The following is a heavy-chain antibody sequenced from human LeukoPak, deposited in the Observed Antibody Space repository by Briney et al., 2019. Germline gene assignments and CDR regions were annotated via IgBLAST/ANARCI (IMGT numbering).Heavy chain of an antibody. D-gene: IGHD5-12*01. CDR1: GFSFSTSW. CDR2: IKQDGSEK. J-gene: IGHJ3*01. CDR3: ARSQWLRFDAFDL. Sequence: PGGSLRLSCAGSGFSFSTSWMGWVRQVPGKGLQWVANIKQDGSEKYYVDSVKGRFTISRDNPEKSLYLQMSSLRGEDTAVYYCARSQWLRFDAFDLWGQGTMVTVSS. V-gene: IGHV3-7*04.